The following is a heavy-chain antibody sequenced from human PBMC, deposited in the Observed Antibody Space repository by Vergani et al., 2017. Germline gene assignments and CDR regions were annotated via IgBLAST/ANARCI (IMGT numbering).Heavy chain of an antibody. J-gene: IGHJ4*02. CDR1: GFTFSTCW. V-gene: IGHV3-74*01. CDR3: ARDNWGTPSY. Sequence: EVQLVESGGALVQPGGSLRLSCAASGFTFSTCWMQWVRQAPGKGLVWVSRINPDDSTTNYADSAKGRFTISRDNAKNTLYLQMNSLRVEDTAVYYCARDNWGTPSYWGQGTLVTVSS. D-gene: IGHD3-16*01. CDR2: INPDDSTT.